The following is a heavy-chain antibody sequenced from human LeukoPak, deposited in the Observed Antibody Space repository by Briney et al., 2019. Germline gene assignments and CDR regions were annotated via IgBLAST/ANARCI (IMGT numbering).Heavy chain of an antibody. V-gene: IGHV3-48*01. D-gene: IGHD3-3*01. J-gene: IGHJ3*02. CDR3: ARDQQIFGVVIIPEAFDI. CDR1: GFTFSSYW. Sequence: PGGSLRLSCAASGFTFSSYWMSWVRQAPGKGLEWVSYISSSSSSSIYYTDSVKGRFTISRDNAKNSLYLQMNSLRAEDTAVYYCARDQQIFGVVIIPEAFDIWGQGTMVTVSS. CDR2: ISSSSSSSI.